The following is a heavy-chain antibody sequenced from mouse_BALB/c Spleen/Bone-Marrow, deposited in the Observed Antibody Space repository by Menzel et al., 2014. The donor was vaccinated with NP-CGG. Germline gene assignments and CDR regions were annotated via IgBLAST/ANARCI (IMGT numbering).Heavy chain of an antibody. V-gene: IGHV5-12*02. CDR3: ARHSDYDYFDY. CDR2: ISNGGGST. J-gene: IGHJ2*01. Sequence: EVMLVESGGGLVQPGGSLKLSCAISGFTFSDYYMYWVRQTPEKRLEWVAYISNGGGSTYYPDTVKGRFTISRDNAKNTLYLQMSRLRSEDTAMYYCARHSDYDYFDYWGQGTTLTVSS. D-gene: IGHD2-4*01. CDR1: GFTFSDYY.